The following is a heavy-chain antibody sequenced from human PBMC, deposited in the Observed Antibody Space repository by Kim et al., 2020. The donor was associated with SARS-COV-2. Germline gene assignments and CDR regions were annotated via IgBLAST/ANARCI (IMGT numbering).Heavy chain of an antibody. J-gene: IGHJ4*02. Sequence: EKIYAQKFQGRVTMTEDTSTDTAYMELSSLRSEDTAVYYCATLNDYSNYYWGQGTLVTVSS. CDR3: ATLNDYSNYY. D-gene: IGHD4-4*01. V-gene: IGHV1-24*01. CDR2: EK.